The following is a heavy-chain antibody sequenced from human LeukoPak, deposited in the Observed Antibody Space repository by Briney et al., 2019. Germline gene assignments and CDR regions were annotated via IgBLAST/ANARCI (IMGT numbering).Heavy chain of an antibody. V-gene: IGHV3-23*01. J-gene: IGHJ6*03. Sequence: PGGSLRLSCAASGFTFSSYAMSWVRQAPGKGLEWVSAISGSGGSTYYADSVKGRFTISRDNSKNTLYLQMNSLRAEDTAVYYCAKEGGATTLYYYYYYMDVWGKGTTVTVSS. D-gene: IGHD1-14*01. CDR3: AKEGGATTLYYYYYYMDV. CDR1: GFTFSSYA. CDR2: ISGSGGST.